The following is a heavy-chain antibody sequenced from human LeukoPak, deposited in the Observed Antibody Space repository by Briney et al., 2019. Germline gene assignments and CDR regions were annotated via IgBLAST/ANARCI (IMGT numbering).Heavy chain of an antibody. D-gene: IGHD6-19*01. V-gene: IGHV4-38-2*02. J-gene: IGHJ5*02. Sequence: PSETLSLTCTVSGYSISSGYYWGWIRQPPGKGLEWIGSIYHSGSTYYNPSLKSRVTISVDTSKNQFSLKLSSVTAADTAVYYCAREIAVAGSNWFDPWGQGTLVTVSS. CDR2: IYHSGST. CDR3: AREIAVAGSNWFDP. CDR1: GYSISSGYY.